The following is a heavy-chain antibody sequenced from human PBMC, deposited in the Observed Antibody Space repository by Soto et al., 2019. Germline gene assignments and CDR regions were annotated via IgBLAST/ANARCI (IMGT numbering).Heavy chain of an antibody. CDR2: INAGNGNT. Sequence: ASVKAFCKSSGYTFTSYAMHCVRQAPGQRLEWMGWINAGNGNTEYSQKFQGRVTITRDTSASTAYMELSSLRSEDTAVYYCARGSGYYYWDDYWGQGTLVTSPQ. J-gene: IGHJ4*02. CDR1: GYTFTSYA. D-gene: IGHD3-22*01. CDR3: ARGSGYYYWDDY. V-gene: IGHV1-3*01.